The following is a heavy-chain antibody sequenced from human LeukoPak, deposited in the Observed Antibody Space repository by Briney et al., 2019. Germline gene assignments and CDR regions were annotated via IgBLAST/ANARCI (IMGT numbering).Heavy chain of an antibody. CDR1: GYTFTSYD. D-gene: IGHD6-19*01. J-gene: IGHJ4*02. V-gene: IGHV1-8*03. CDR2: MNPNSGNT. CDR3: ARGLSSGWFRLGYFDY. Sequence: ASVKVSCKASGYTFTSYDINWVRQATGQGLEWMGWMNPNSGNTGYAQKFQGRVTITRNTSISTAYMELSSLRPEDTAVYYCARGLSSGWFRLGYFDYWGQGTLVTVSS.